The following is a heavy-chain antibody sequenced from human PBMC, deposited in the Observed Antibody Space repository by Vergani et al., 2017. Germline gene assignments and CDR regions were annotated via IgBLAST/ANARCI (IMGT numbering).Heavy chain of an antibody. J-gene: IGHJ6*02. CDR3: ARDCTSGGCPDNYGMDV. D-gene: IGHD2-8*01. CDR2: ISGQNFRT. Sequence: EVQLLESGGGSAQPGESLRLSCVASGFTFTAHGLNWVRQAPGKGLEWVSGISGQNFRTHYADSVKGRFTIPRDDSKNTVYLQINSLRAEDAAVYYCARDCTSGGCPDNYGMDVWGQGATVTVSS. CDR1: GFTFTAHG. V-gene: IGHV3-23*01.